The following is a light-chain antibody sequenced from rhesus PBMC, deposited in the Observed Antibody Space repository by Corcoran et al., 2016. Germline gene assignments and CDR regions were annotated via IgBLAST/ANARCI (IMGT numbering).Light chain of an antibody. CDR1: QDIRSN. V-gene: IGKV1-74*01. J-gene: IGKJ2*01. Sequence: DIQMTQSPSSPSASVGDTVTITCRASQDIRSNLAWYPQKPGKAPKRLIYKASTLQSWVPSRLRGSGDGTDYTSTISSLQPEDVATYYCQQGYGTPYSFGQGTKVEIK. CDR2: KAS. CDR3: QQGYGTPYS.